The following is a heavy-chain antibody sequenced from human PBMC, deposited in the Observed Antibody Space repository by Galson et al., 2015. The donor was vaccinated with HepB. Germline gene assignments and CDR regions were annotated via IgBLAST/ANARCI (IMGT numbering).Heavy chain of an antibody. CDR2: VNHSGST. Sequence: ETLSLTCAVYGGSFSGYYWSWIRQPPGKRLEGIGEVNHSGSTNYNPSLKSRVTISVDTSKNQFSLKLSSVTAADTAVYYCAREGSHTTVNWFDPWGQGTLVTVSS. CDR3: AREGSHTTVNWFDP. V-gene: IGHV4-34*01. J-gene: IGHJ5*02. CDR1: GGSFSGYY. D-gene: IGHD4-17*01.